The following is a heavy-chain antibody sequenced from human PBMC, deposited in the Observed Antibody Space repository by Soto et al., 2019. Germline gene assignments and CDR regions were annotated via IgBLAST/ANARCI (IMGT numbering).Heavy chain of an antibody. J-gene: IGHJ6*02. V-gene: IGHV1-2*04. CDR1: GYTFTGYY. D-gene: IGHD1-1*01. Sequence: ASVKVSCKASGYTFTGYYMHWVRQAPGQGLEWMGWINPNSGGTNYAQKFQGWVTMTRDTSISTAYMELSSLRSEDTAVYYCARPLNDNYYYYGMDVWGQGTTVTVSS. CDR2: INPNSGGT. CDR3: ARPLNDNYYYYGMDV.